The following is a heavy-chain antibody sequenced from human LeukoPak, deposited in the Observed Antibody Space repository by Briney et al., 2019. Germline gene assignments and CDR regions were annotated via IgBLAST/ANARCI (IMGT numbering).Heavy chain of an antibody. J-gene: IGHJ4*02. D-gene: IGHD2-2*01. Sequence: PGGSLRLSCAASGFTFNSYGMHWVRQAPGKGLEWVAVISYDGSNKYYADSVKGRFTISRDNSKNTLYLQMNSLRAEDTAVYYCAKAPRYCSSTSCYQIDYWGQGALVIVSS. V-gene: IGHV3-30*18. CDR3: AKAPRYCSSTSCYQIDY. CDR1: GFTFNSYG. CDR2: ISYDGSNK.